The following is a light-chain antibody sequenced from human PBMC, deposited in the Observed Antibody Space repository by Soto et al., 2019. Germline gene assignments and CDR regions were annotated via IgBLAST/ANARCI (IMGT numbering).Light chain of an antibody. J-gene: IGKJ1*01. V-gene: IGKV2-28*01. CDR1: QSLLHSKGYNY. CDR2: LGS. CDR3: QHYNSYSRT. Sequence: DIVMTQSPLSLPVTPGEPASISCRSSQSLLHSKGYNYLDWYLQKPGQSPQLLIFLGSNRASGAPSRFAGSGSGTGFTLTITRLQPDDFATYYCQHYNSYSRTFGQGTKVEV.